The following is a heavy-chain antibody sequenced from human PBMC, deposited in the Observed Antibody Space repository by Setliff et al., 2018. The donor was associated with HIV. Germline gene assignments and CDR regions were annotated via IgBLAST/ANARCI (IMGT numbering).Heavy chain of an antibody. CDR3: ARDPWFGELSDAFDI. CDR2: TYTSGST. D-gene: IGHD3-10*01. Sequence: SETLSLTCTVSGGSISSGSYYWGWIRQPAGQGLEWLGRTYTSGSTNYNPSLQSRVTISVDTSKNQFSLQLSSVTAADTAVYYCARDPWFGELSDAFDIWGQGTMVTVSS. V-gene: IGHV4-61*02. J-gene: IGHJ3*02. CDR1: GGSISSGSYY.